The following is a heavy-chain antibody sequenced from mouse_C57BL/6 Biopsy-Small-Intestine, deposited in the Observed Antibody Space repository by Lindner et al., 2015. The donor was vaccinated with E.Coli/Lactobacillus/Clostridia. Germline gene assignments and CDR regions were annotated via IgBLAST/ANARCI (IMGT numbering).Heavy chain of an antibody. CDR1: GYTFSDYY. Sequence: VQLQESGPELVKPGASVKMSCKASGYTFSDYYMFWVKQSLGKSLEWIGDINPNNGGTSYNQKFKGKATLTVDKSSSTAYMELRSLTSEDSAVYYCARLGRAHYFDYWGQGTTLTVSS. CDR3: ARLGRAHYFDY. V-gene: IGHV1-34*01. J-gene: IGHJ2*01. CDR2: INPNNGGT. D-gene: IGHD4-1*01.